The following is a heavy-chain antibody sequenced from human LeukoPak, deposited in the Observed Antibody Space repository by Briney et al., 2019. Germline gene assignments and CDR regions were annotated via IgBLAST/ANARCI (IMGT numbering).Heavy chain of an antibody. CDR1: GXTFSSYR. V-gene: IGHV3-74*01. J-gene: IGHJ6*02. D-gene: IGHD1-1*01. CDR3: ARDWKNYGMDV. CDR2: INTDGRST. Sequence: GGSLRLSCAASGXTFSSYRVHWGRLVPGKGLVWVSRINTDGRSTSYADSVKGRFTISRDNAKNTLFLQMNSLRAEDTAVYYCARDWKNYGMDVWGQGTTVTVSS.